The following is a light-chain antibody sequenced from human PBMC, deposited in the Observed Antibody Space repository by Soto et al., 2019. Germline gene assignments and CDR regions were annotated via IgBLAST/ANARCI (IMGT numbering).Light chain of an antibody. V-gene: IGKV3-20*01. Sequence: EIVLTQSPGTLSLSPGERATLSCRASQSVGSSYLAWYQQKPGQAPRLLIYGASSRATGIPDRFSASGSGTDFTLTISDVQPEDFAVCYCQQYGSSPWTFGQGTKVDIK. J-gene: IGKJ1*01. CDR1: QSVGSSY. CDR2: GAS. CDR3: QQYGSSPWT.